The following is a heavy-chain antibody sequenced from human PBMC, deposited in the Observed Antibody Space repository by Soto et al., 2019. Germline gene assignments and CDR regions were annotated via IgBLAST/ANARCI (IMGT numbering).Heavy chain of an antibody. CDR3: AKERDIVVVVAPLDY. CDR2: INHSGST. Sequence: LSLTCAVYGGSFSGYYWTWIRQPPGTGLEWIGEINHSGSTNYNPSLKSRVTISVDTSKNQFSLKLTSVTAADTAVYYCAKERDIVVVVAPLDYWGQGTLVTVSS. V-gene: IGHV4-34*01. CDR1: GGSFSGYY. J-gene: IGHJ4*02. D-gene: IGHD2-15*01.